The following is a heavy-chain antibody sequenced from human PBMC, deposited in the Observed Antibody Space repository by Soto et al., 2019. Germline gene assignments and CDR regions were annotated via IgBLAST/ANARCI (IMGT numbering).Heavy chain of an antibody. CDR1: GGSISSGGYS. D-gene: IGHD6-13*01. V-gene: IGHV4-61*08. Sequence: SETLSLTCAVSGGSISSGGYSWTWIRQPPGKGLEWIGYIYYTGLSNSNPSLNSRVTMSVDTSKNQFSLKLSSVTAADTAVYYCASHSSHWPFFDFWGQGTLVTVSS. CDR3: ASHSSHWPFFDF. J-gene: IGHJ4*02. CDR2: IYYTGLS.